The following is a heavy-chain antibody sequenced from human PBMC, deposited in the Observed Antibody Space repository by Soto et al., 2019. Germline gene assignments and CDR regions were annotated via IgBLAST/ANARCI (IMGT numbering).Heavy chain of an antibody. CDR3: ANIPSSNPTILRGSGMDV. V-gene: IGHV1-3*01. CDR2: INAGNSDT. CDR1: GYTFTSYA. D-gene: IGHD3-9*01. J-gene: IGHJ6*02. Sequence: ASVKVSCKASGYTFTSYAMHCVRQAPGQRLEWMGWINAGNSDTKYSQKFQGRVTFTSDTSASTAYMALTSLRSEDTAVYYFANIPSSNPTILRGSGMDVWGQGTTVTVSS.